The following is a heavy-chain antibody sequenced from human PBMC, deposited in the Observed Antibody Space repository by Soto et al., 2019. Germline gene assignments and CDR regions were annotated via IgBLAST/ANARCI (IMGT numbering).Heavy chain of an antibody. CDR3: ARGWGYDSTDYYYAY. J-gene: IGHJ4*02. CDR2: VIPIFGTA. Sequence: QVQLVQSGAEVRKPGSSVRVSCMATGGSFNRHTISWVRQAPGRGLEWMGGVIPIFGTANHAQKFQGRVTIIADESTSTVYMELSSLRSDDTAIYYCARGWGYDSTDYYYAYWGQGTLVIVSS. V-gene: IGHV1-69*01. D-gene: IGHD3-22*01. CDR1: GGSFNRHT.